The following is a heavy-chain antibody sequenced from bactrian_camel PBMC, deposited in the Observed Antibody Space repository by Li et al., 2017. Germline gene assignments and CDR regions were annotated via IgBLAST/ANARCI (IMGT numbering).Heavy chain of an antibody. CDR2: INADDST. CDR3: ASSTHGFCYGSYSY. J-gene: IGHJ4*01. V-gene: IGHV3S53*01. CDR1: GYGHITKC. D-gene: IGHD1*01. Sequence: QVQLVESGGGSVTAGGSLRLSCSPSGYGHITKCMGWFRQAPGKEREGVASINADDSTEYTPSVKGRFTISKDNAANTLYLQMNNLKPEDTAMYYCASSTHGFCYGSYSYWGQGTQVTVS.